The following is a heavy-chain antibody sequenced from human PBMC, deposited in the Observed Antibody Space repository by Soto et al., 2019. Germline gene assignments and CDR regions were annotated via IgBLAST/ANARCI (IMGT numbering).Heavy chain of an antibody. V-gene: IGHV4-59*01. D-gene: IGHD3-10*01. J-gene: IGHJ6*02. Sequence: QVQLQESGPGLVKPSETLSLTCTVSGDSISRYYWSWIRLSPGKGLEWIGYIYYSGETNYNPSVTSRVTISVDRTKNQFSLKLSSVTAADTAVYYCARDPGGEFLKGSGMDVWGQGTTVTVSS. CDR2: IYYSGET. CDR1: GDSISRYY. CDR3: ARDPGGEFLKGSGMDV.